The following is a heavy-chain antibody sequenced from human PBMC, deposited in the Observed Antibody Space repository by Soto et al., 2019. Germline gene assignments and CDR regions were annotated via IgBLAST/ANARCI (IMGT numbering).Heavy chain of an antibody. CDR3: AKDLTGDYYYMDV. Sequence: PGGSLRLSCAASGFTFSSYAMSWVRQAPGKGLEWVSAISGSGGSTYYADSVKGQFTISRDNSKNTLYLQMNSLRAEDTAVYYCAKDLTGDYYYMDVWGKGTTVTVSS. D-gene: IGHD7-27*01. J-gene: IGHJ6*03. V-gene: IGHV3-23*01. CDR1: GFTFSSYA. CDR2: ISGSGGST.